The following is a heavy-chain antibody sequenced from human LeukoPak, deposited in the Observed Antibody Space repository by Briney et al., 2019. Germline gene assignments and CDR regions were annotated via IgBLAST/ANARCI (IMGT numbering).Heavy chain of an antibody. CDR2: INHSGST. CDR3: ARELSGITMVRGVIIRYFDY. CDR1: GGSFSGYY. D-gene: IGHD3-10*01. Sequence: SETLSLTCAVYGGSFSGYYWSWIRQPPGKGLGWIGEINHSGSTNYNPSLKSRVTISVDTSKNQFSLKLSSVTAADTAVYYCARELSGITMVRGVIIRYFDYWGQGTLVTVSS. J-gene: IGHJ4*02. V-gene: IGHV4-34*01.